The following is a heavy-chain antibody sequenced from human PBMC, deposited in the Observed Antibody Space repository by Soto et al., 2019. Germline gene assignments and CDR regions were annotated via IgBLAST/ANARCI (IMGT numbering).Heavy chain of an antibody. CDR3: AITDSGPLPTSP. J-gene: IGHJ5*02. Sequence: QVQLVQSGAEVKKPGSSVKVSCKASGGTFSSYAISWVRQAPGQGLEWMGGIIPIFGTANYAQKLQGRVTITADKATTTAYMELSILRSEDTAVYYCAITDSGPLPTSPWGQGTLVTVSS. V-gene: IGHV1-69*06. D-gene: IGHD1-26*01. CDR1: GGTFSSYA. CDR2: IIPIFGTA.